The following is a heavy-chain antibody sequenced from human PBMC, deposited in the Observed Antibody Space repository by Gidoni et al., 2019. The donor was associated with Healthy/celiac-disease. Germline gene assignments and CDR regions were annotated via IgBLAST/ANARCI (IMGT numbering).Heavy chain of an antibody. CDR1: GFTFSSYE. J-gene: IGHJ6*02. Sequence: EVQLVESGGGLVQPGGSLRLSCAASGFTFSSYEMNWVRQAPGKGLEWVSYISSSGSTIYYADSVKGRFTISRDNAKNSLYLQMNSLRAEDTAVYYCARASYGYYYYGMDVWGQGTTVTVSS. D-gene: IGHD5-18*01. CDR2: ISSSGSTI. V-gene: IGHV3-48*03. CDR3: ARASYGYYYYGMDV.